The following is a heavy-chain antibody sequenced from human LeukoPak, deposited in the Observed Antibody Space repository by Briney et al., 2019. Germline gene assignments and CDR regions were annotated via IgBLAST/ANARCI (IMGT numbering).Heavy chain of an antibody. CDR3: ARDHNVVVPAASVFRYYYYGMDV. CDR1: GGSISSGGYY. V-gene: IGHV4-31*03. D-gene: IGHD2-2*01. Sequence: SQTLSLTCTVSGGSISSGGYYWSWIRQHPGKGLEWIGYIYYSGSTYYNPSLKSRVTISVDTSKNQFSLKLSSVTAADTAVYYCARDHNVVVPAASVFRYYYYGMDVWGKGTTVTVSS. J-gene: IGHJ6*04. CDR2: IYYSGST.